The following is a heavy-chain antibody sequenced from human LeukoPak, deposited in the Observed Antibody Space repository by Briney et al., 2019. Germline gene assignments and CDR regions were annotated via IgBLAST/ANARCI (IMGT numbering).Heavy chain of an antibody. CDR1: GGSISSYY. CDR3: ARDAYCGGDCYLFDY. D-gene: IGHD2-21*02. CDR2: IYYSGKT. V-gene: IGHV4-59*01. J-gene: IGHJ4*02. Sequence: SETLSLTCTVSGGSISSYYWSWIRQPPGKGLEWIGYIYYSGKTNYNPSLKSRVTISVDTSKNQFSLKLSSVTAADTAVYYCARDAYCGGDCYLFDYWGQGTLVTVSS.